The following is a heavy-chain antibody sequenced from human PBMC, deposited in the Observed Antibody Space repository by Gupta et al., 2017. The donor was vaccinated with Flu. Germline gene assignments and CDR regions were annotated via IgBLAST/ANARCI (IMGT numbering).Heavy chain of an antibody. V-gene: IGHV4-34*01. D-gene: IGHD3-10*01. CDR3: ARGSYGSGSYYADYYYYGMDV. J-gene: IGHJ6*02. CDR2: INHSGST. Sequence: QVQLQQWGAGLLKPPETLSLTCAVYVGPFSGYYWSWIRQPPGKGLEWIGEINHSGSTNYNPSLKSRVTISVDTSKNQFSLKLSSVTAADTAVYYCARGSYGSGSYYADYYYYGMDVWGQGTTVTVSS. CDR1: VGPFSGYY.